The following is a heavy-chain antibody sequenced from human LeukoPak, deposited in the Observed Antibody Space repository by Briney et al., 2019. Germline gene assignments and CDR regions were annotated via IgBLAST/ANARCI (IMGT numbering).Heavy chain of an antibody. V-gene: IGHV1-2*05. CDR2: INPKSGGT. J-gene: IGHJ3*02. CDR1: GYTFSDYY. Sequence: ASVKVSCKASGYTFSDYYMHWVRQAPGQGLEWMGRINPKSGGTSYAQKFQGRVTMTRDTSISTAYMELSRLTSDDTVVYHCARERIAAAGSIDVFDIWGQGTMVTVSS. D-gene: IGHD6-13*01. CDR3: ARERIAAAGSIDVFDI.